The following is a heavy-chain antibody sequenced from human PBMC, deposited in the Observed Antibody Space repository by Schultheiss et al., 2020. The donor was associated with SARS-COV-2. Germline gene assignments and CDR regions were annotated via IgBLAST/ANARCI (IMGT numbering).Heavy chain of an antibody. CDR1: GFIFSSYA. CDR3: AKDPITMVRGVPLTH. Sequence: GESLKISCAASGFIFSSYAMSWVRQAPGKGLEWVSAISNSGGSTYYADSVKGRFTISRDNSKNTLYLQMNSLRAEDTAVYYCAKDPITMVRGVPLTHWGQGTLVTVSS. D-gene: IGHD3-10*01. J-gene: IGHJ4*02. CDR2: ISNSGGST. V-gene: IGHV3-23*01.